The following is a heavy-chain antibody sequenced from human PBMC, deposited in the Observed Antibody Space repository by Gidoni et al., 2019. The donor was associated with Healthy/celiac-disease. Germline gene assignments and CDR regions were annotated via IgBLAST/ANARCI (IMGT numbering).Heavy chain of an antibody. CDR1: GGSFSGYY. Sequence: QVQLQQWGAGLLKPSETLSLTCAVYGGSFSGYYWSWIRQPPGKGLEWIGEINHSGSTNYNPSLKSRVTISVDTSKNQFSLKLSSVTAADTAVYYCARGEGERFGDLLPRFDYWGQGTLVTVSS. V-gene: IGHV4-34*01. J-gene: IGHJ4*02. CDR3: ARGEGERFGDLLPRFDY. CDR2: INHSGST. D-gene: IGHD3-10*01.